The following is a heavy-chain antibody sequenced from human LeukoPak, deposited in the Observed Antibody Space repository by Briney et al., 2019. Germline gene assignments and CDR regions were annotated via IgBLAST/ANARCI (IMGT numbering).Heavy chain of an antibody. V-gene: IGHV3-23*01. CDR3: AKIERSGSSFDY. CDR1: GFTFSSYA. Sequence: GGSLRLSCAASGFTFSSYAMSWVRQAPGKGLKWVSAINDSGGSTYYADSVKGRFTISRDNSKNTLYLQVNSLRAEDTAVYYCAKIERSGSSFDYWGQGTLVTVSS. D-gene: IGHD1-26*01. CDR2: INDSGGST. J-gene: IGHJ4*02.